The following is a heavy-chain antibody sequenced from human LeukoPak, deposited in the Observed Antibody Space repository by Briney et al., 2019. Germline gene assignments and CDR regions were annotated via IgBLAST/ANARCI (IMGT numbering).Heavy chain of an antibody. CDR1: GYTFTSYY. D-gene: IGHD6-13*01. CDR2: INPSGGST. Sequence: ASVKVSCKASGYTFTSYYMHWVRQAHGQGLEWMGIINPSGGSTSYAQKFQGRVTMTRDTSTSTVYMELSSLRSEDTAVYYCVRGPTMAAAGAEYFQHWGQGTLVTVSS. V-gene: IGHV1-46*01. CDR3: VRGPTMAAAGAEYFQH. J-gene: IGHJ1*01.